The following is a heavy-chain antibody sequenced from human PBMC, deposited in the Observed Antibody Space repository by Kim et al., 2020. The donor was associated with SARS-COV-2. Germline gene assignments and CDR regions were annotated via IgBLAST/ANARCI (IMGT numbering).Heavy chain of an antibody. V-gene: IGHV1-69*13. CDR1: GGTFSSYA. Sequence: SVKVSCKASGGTFSSYAISWVRQAPGQGLEWMGGIIPIFGTANYAQKFQGRVTITADESTSTAYMELSSLRSEDTAVYYCARGDDSSGYNYYYYGMDVWGQGTTVTVSS. CDR2: IIPIFGTA. CDR3: ARGDDSSGYNYYYYGMDV. D-gene: IGHD3-22*01. J-gene: IGHJ6*02.